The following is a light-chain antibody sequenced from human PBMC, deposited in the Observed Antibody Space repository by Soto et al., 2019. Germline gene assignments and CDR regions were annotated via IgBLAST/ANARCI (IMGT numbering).Light chain of an antibody. J-gene: IGKJ1*01. CDR1: QSVSSN. V-gene: IGKV3-15*01. CDR2: GAS. CDR3: QQYNNWPPRAWT. Sequence: EIVMTQSPATLSVSPGERATVSCRASQSVSSNLAWYQQKPGQAPRLLIYGASTRATGIPARFSGSGSGTEFTLTISSLQYEDFAVYYCQQYNNWPPRAWTFGQGTKVEIK.